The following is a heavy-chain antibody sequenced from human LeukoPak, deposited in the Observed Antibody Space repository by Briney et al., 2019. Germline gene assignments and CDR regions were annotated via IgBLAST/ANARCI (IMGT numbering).Heavy chain of an antibody. CDR1: GGSISSSSYY. CDR3: ARGILRDYYDSSGFYHRGGVGY. V-gene: IGHV4-39*01. Sequence: PSETLSLTCTVSGGSISSSSYYWGWIRQPPGKGLEWIGTIYYRGTTYYNLSLKSRVTISEDTSQSQFSLKLSSVTAADTAVYYCARGILRDYYDSSGFYHRGGVGYWGQGTLVTVSS. D-gene: IGHD3-22*01. J-gene: IGHJ4*02. CDR2: IYYRGTT.